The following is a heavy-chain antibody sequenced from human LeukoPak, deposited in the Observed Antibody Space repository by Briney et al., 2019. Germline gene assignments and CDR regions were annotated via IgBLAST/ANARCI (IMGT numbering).Heavy chain of an antibody. J-gene: IGHJ4*02. CDR3: AGLKTAMITLDY. CDR2: IYPGDSDT. CDR1: GYLFTTYW. V-gene: IGHV5-51*01. D-gene: IGHD5-18*01. Sequence: GESLKISCKGSGYLFTTYWIGWVRQMPGKGLEWMGIIYPGDSDTKYSPSFQGLVTMSADKSIGTAYLQWSSLKASDTAIYYCAGLKTAMITLDYWGQGTLVTVSS.